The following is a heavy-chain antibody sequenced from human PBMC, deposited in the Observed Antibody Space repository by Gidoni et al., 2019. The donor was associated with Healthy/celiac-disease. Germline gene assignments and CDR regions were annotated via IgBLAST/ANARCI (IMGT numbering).Heavy chain of an antibody. J-gene: IGHJ4*02. CDR2: INHSGST. CDR1: GGSFSGYY. CDR3: ARGRRGYGSGSYRPSYFDY. Sequence: QVQLQQWGAGLLKPSETLSLTCAVYGGSFSGYYWSWIRQPPGKGLEWIGEINHSGSTNYNPSLKSRVTISVDTSKNQFSLKLSSVTAADTAVYYCARGRRGYGSGSYRPSYFDYWGQGTLVTVSS. V-gene: IGHV4-34*01. D-gene: IGHD3-10*01.